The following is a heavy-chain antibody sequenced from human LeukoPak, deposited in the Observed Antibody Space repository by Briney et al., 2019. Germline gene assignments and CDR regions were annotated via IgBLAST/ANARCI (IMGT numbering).Heavy chain of an antibody. Sequence: SETLSLTCAVYGESFVGYYWAWIRQPPGKGLEWIGEIDYTGSTNYNPSLKSRIKMSVDTSKNQFSVNLNSVTAADTAFYYCARRRIPATITGSKLSSRFDTWGQGTLVTVSS. D-gene: IGHD5-12*01. V-gene: IGHV4-34*01. CDR2: IDYTGST. J-gene: IGHJ1*01. CDR3: ARRRIPATITGSKLSSRFDT. CDR1: GESFVGYY.